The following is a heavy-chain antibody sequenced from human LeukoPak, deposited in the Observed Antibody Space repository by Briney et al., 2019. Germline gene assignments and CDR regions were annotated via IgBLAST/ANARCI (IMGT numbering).Heavy chain of an antibody. CDR2: IIPIFGTA. Sequence: SVKVSCKASGGTFSSYAISWVRQAPGQGLEWMGGIIPIFGTANYAQKFQGRVTITTDESTSTAYMGLSSLRCEDTAVYYCAIGPYYYDSSGYYKDYWGQGTLVTVSS. V-gene: IGHV1-69*05. J-gene: IGHJ4*02. D-gene: IGHD3-22*01. CDR3: AIGPYYYDSSGYYKDY. CDR1: GGTFSSYA.